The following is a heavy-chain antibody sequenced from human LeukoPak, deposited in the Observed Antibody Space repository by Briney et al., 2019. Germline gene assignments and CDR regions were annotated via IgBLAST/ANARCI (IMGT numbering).Heavy chain of an antibody. CDR1: GGSISSTSYY. J-gene: IGHJ3*02. Sequence: SETLSLTCTVSGGSISSTSYYWGWIRQPPGKGLEWIGSIYYSGRTYYNPSPKSRVTISVDTSKNQFSLKLSSVTAADTAVYYCAREDNSGYDDDAFDIWGQGTMVTVSS. V-gene: IGHV4-39*07. D-gene: IGHD5-12*01. CDR3: AREDNSGYDDDAFDI. CDR2: IYYSGRT.